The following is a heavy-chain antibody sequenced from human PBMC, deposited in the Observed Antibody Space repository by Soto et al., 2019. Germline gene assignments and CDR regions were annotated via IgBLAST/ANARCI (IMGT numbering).Heavy chain of an antibody. CDR2: ISAYNGNT. J-gene: IGHJ6*02. CDR1: GGTFSSYG. Sequence: ASVKVSCKASGGTFSSYGISWVRQAPGQGLEWMGWISAYNGNTNYAQKLQGRVTMTTDTSTSTAYMELRSLRSDDTAVYYCARGRDFWSGSYGMDVWGPGTTVTVSS. D-gene: IGHD3-3*01. V-gene: IGHV1-18*04. CDR3: ARGRDFWSGSYGMDV.